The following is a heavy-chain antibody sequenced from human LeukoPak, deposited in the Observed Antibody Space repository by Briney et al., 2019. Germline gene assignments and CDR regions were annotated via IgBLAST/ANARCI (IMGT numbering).Heavy chain of an antibody. CDR2: IYYSGGT. CDR3: ARDGSPYNWNDS. J-gene: IGHJ5*01. V-gene: IGHV4-39*02. D-gene: IGHD5-12*01. CDR1: GGSISSSSYY. Sequence: SETLSLTCTVSGGSISSSSYYWGWIRQPPGKGLEWIGSIYYSGGTYYNPSLKSRVTISVDTFNNQFSLKLSSVTAADTAVYYCARDGSPYNWNDSWGQGTLVTVSS.